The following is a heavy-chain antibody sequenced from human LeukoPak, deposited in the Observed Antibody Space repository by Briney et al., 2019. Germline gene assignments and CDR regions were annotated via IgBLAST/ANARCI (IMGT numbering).Heavy chain of an antibody. Sequence: GGSLRLSCAASGNYWMHWVRQAPGKGLVWVSHINSDGSWTSYVDSVKGRFTISKDNAKNTVYLQMNSLRAEDTAVYYCVSFYETYWGRGTLVTVSS. CDR2: INSDGSWT. J-gene: IGHJ4*02. CDR3: VSFYETY. V-gene: IGHV3-74*01. CDR1: GNYW. D-gene: IGHD2/OR15-2a*01.